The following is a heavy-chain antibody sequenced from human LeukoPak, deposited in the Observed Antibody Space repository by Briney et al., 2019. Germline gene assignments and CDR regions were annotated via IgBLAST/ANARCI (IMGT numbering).Heavy chain of an antibody. CDR3: ARYCSGGSCYSPSTFDI. CDR2: IYYSGST. V-gene: IGHV4-39*07. CDR1: GFTFSSYE. J-gene: IGHJ3*02. D-gene: IGHD2-15*01. Sequence: GSLRLSCAASGFTFSSYEMNWVRQPPGKGLEWIGSIYYSGSTYYNPSLKSRVTISVDTSKNQFSLKLSSVTAADTAVYYCARYCSGGSCYSPSTFDIWGQGTMVTVSS.